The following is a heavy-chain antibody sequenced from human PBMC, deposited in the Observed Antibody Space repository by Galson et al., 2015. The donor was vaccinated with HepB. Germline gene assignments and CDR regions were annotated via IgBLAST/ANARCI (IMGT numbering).Heavy chain of an antibody. D-gene: IGHD2-8*02. V-gene: IGHV4-61*01. CDR1: GGSVSSGSYY. Sequence: ETLSLTCTVSGGSVSSGSYYWSWIRQPPGKGLEWIGYIYYSGSTNYNPSLKSRVTISVDTSKNQFSLKLSSVTAADTAVYYCARVYWGYAFDIWGPGTMVTVSS. CDR2: IYYSGST. J-gene: IGHJ3*02. CDR3: ARVYWGYAFDI.